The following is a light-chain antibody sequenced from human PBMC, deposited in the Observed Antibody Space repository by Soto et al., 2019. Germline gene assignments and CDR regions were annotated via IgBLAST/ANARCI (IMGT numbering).Light chain of an antibody. CDR2: ASS. Sequence: EVVLTQSPGTVSLSPGERATLSCRASQSVTNNYLAWYQQKAGQAPRLLIYASSSRATGIPVRFSGSGSGTDLALTISRLEPEDFAVYYCQQNGNSITWTFGQGTKVEIK. V-gene: IGKV3-20*01. CDR1: QSVTNNY. J-gene: IGKJ1*01. CDR3: QQNGNSITWT.